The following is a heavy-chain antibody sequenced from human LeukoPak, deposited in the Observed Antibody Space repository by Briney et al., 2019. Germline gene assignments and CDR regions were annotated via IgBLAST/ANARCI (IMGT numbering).Heavy chain of an antibody. V-gene: IGHV1-69*01. CDR2: IIPIFGTA. CDR3: ARVGHMITFGGVIPPGPYFDY. Sequence: SVKVSCKASGGTFSSYAISWVRQAPGQGLEWMGGIIPIFGTANYAQKFQGRVTITADESTSTAYMELSSLRSEDTAVYYCARVGHMITFGGVIPPGPYFDYWGQGTLVTVSS. CDR1: GGTFSSYA. D-gene: IGHD3-16*02. J-gene: IGHJ4*02.